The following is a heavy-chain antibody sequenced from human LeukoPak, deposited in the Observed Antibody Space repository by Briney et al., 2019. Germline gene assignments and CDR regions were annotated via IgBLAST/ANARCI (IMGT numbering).Heavy chain of an antibody. Sequence: GGSLRLSCAASGFTFSSYSMNWVRQAPGKGLEWVSSISSSSSYIYYADSVKGRLTISRDNAKNSLYLQMNSLRAEDTAVYYCAREGQDYYDSSMAFDYWGQGTLVTVSS. J-gene: IGHJ4*02. CDR2: ISSSSSYI. CDR3: AREGQDYYDSSMAFDY. CDR1: GFTFSSYS. V-gene: IGHV3-21*01. D-gene: IGHD3-22*01.